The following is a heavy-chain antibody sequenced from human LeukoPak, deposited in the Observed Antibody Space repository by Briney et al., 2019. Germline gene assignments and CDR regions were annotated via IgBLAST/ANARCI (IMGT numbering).Heavy chain of an antibody. V-gene: IGHV3-23*01. D-gene: IGHD3-10*01. Sequence: PGGSLRLSCAASGFTFSSYAMSWVRQAPGKGLEWVSAISGSGGSTYYADSVKGRFTISRDNSKNTLYLQMNSLRAEDTAVYYCAKVFDYYGSGSYYFDYWGQGTLVTVSS. J-gene: IGHJ4*02. CDR1: GFTFSSYA. CDR3: AKVFDYYGSGSYYFDY. CDR2: ISGSGGST.